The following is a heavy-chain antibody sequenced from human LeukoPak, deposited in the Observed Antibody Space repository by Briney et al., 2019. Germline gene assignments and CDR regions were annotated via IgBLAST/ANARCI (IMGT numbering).Heavy chain of an antibody. CDR2: ISYADSNK. D-gene: IGHD3-22*01. J-gene: IGHJ4*02. V-gene: IGHV3-30-3*01. CDR1: GFTFSSYA. Sequence: PAGSLRLSCAASGFTFSSYAMHWVRHAPGKGLEWVAVISYADSNKYYADYVKGRFTIARANSKNTLYLQMNSLRAEDTAVYYCARDFLRAASTTYDSSPIYCWGQGSLVSVCS. CDR3: ARDFLRAASTTYDSSPIYC.